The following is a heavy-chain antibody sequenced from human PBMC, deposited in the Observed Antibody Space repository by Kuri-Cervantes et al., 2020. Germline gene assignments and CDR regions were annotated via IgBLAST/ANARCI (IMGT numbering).Heavy chain of an antibody. CDR2: IYHSGST. CDR3: ARHKQWLVGLDF. CDR1: GFTFSSYA. Sequence: ESLKISCAASGFTFSSYAMSWVRQAPGKGLEWIGSIYHSGSTYYNPSLKSRITISVDTSKNQFSLKLSSVTAADTAMYYCARHKQWLVGLDFWGQGTLVTVSS. J-gene: IGHJ4*02. V-gene: IGHV4-38-2*01. D-gene: IGHD6-19*01.